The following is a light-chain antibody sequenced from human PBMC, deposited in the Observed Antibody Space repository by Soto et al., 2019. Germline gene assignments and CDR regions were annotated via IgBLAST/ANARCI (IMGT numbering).Light chain of an antibody. V-gene: IGLV1-47*01. CDR1: SSNIESNY. CDR3: PPWDARLRGSV. Sequence: QSVLTQPPSASGTPGQKVTISCSGSSSNIESNYVYWYQHLPGTAPKLLIYRNSQRPSGVPDRFSGSKSGTSASLAISGLRSEDDADYYRPPWDARLRGSVFGTATKVTVL. CDR2: RNS. J-gene: IGLJ1*01.